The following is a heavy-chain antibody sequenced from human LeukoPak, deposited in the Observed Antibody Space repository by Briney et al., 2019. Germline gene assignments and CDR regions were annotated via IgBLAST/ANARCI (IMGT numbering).Heavy chain of an antibody. CDR2: INWNGDST. CDR3: AKDQRSYYASGSHYRGGNWFDP. Sequence: GGPLRLSCAASEFIFEDYGIYWVRQAPGKGLEWVSGINWNGDSTGYADSVQGRFTISRDNSKNTVYVQMNSLRAEDTAVYYCAKDQRSYYASGSHYRGGNWFDPWGQGTLVTVSS. V-gene: IGHV3-20*04. D-gene: IGHD3-10*01. CDR1: EFIFEDYG. J-gene: IGHJ5*02.